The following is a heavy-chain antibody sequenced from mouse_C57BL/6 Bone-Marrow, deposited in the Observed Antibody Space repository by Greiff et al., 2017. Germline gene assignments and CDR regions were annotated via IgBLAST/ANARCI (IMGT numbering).Heavy chain of an antibody. D-gene: IGHD2-12*01. Sequence: EVMLVESGGGLVQPGGSLSLSCAASGFTFTDYYMSWVRQPPGKALEWLGFIRNKANGYTTEYSASVKGRFTISRDNSQSILYLQMNVLRAEDIATYYCAISWGSYLRAMDYWGQGTSVTVSS. CDR3: AISWGSYLRAMDY. CDR2: IRNKANGYTT. V-gene: IGHV7-3*01. J-gene: IGHJ4*01. CDR1: GFTFTDYY.